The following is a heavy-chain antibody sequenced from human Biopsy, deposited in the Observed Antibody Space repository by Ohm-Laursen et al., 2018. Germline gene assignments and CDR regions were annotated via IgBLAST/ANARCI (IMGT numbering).Heavy chain of an antibody. CDR1: GGPSSNYA. CDR2: IVPILGHL. CDR3: AADADGYYTEFDY. Sequence: SSVKVSCKASGGPSSNYAFSWVRQAPGQGLEWVGRIVPILGHLNYAQRFQGRVSITADKSTTYVFMELSRLTSGDTAVYYCAADADGYYTEFDYWGPGTLVTVSS. J-gene: IGHJ4*02. V-gene: IGHV1-69*04. D-gene: IGHD3-3*01.